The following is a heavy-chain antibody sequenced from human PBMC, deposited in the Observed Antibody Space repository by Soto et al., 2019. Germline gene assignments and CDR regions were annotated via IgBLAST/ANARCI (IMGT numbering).Heavy chain of an antibody. CDR1: GFTFSSYA. CDR3: AKGPLGAVAGTERYFDS. D-gene: IGHD6-19*01. J-gene: IGHJ4*02. Sequence: EVQLLEFGGGLVQPGGSLRLSCAPSGFTFSSYAMNWVRQAPGKGLEWVPAITGSGGTRYYADSVKGRFTISRDNSKNSLYLQMSSLRAEDTAIYYCAKGPLGAVAGTERYFDSWGQGTLVTVSS. V-gene: IGHV3-23*01. CDR2: ITGSGGTR.